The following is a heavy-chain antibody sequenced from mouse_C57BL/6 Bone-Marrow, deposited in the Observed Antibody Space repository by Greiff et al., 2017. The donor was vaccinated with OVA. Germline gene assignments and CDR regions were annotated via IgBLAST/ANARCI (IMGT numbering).Heavy chain of an antibody. D-gene: IGHD2-2*01. CDR1: DYTFTSYW. J-gene: IGHJ2*01. CDR2: IDTSVSYT. Sequence: QVQLQQPGAELVMPGASVKLSCKASDYTFTSYWMHWVKQRPGQSLEWIGEIDTSVSYTNYNHKFKGKSTLTVDKSSSTTYLQLSSLTSEDSAVYYCARERGRLPLRYWGQGTTLTVSS. V-gene: IGHV1-69*01. CDR3: ARERGRLPLRY.